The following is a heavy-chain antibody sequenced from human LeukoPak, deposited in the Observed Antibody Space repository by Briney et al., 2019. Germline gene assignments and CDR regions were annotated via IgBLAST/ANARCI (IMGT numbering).Heavy chain of an antibody. CDR2: IKPDGSEK. J-gene: IGHJ4*02. Sequence: GGSLRLSCAASGLIFSKYWMTWVRQAPGKGLEWVASIKPDGSEKYYLDSVKGRFTISRDNSRDSLYPQMTSLRDDDTSVYYCARDASALYWGRGAPVTVSS. CDR3: ARDASALY. D-gene: IGHD6-19*01. CDR1: GLIFSKYW. V-gene: IGHV3-7*01.